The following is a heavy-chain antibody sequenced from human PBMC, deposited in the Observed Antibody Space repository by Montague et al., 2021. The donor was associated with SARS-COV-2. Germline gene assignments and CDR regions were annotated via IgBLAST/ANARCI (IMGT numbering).Heavy chain of an antibody. CDR1: GGSISSYY. V-gene: IGHV4-59*07. Sequence: SDTLSLTCTVSGGSISSYYWSWIRQTPGKGLEWIGYLYYSGSTKYNPSLESRVAMSVDTSKNQFSLSLTSVTAADTALYYCAATLGGRYYWADYYLDSWGPGTLVAVSS. D-gene: IGHD1-26*01. CDR2: LYYSGST. CDR3: AATLGGRYYWADYYLDS. J-gene: IGHJ4*02.